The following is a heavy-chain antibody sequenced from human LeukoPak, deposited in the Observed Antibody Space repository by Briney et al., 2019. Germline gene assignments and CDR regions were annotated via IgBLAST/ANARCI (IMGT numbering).Heavy chain of an antibody. CDR1: GYTFTSYG. V-gene: IGHV1-18*01. Sequence: ASAKVSCKASGYTFTSYGLSWVRQAPGQGLEWMGWISTYNGNTNYAQKLQGRVTMTTDTSTSTAYMELRSLRSDDTAVYYCASNRGYDVLTGNGAFDIWGQGTMVTVSS. J-gene: IGHJ3*02. CDR3: ASNRGYDVLTGNGAFDI. CDR2: ISTYNGNT. D-gene: IGHD3-9*01.